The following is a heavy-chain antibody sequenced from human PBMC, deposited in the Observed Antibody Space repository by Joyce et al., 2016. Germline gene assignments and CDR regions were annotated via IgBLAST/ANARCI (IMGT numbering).Heavy chain of an antibody. Sequence: EVQLVQSGTEVKKPGQSLTISCRASGYTFTAYWINWGRLMPGKGVEWMGRIDPANSYSTYRPSFQGHVTFSADKSIDTAYLHWSSVKASDTAIYYCARLGAGYNDYWGQGTQVTVSS. V-gene: IGHV5-10-1*03. J-gene: IGHJ4*02. CDR2: IDPANSYS. CDR3: ARLGAGYNDY. D-gene: IGHD5-24*01. CDR1: GYTFTAYW.